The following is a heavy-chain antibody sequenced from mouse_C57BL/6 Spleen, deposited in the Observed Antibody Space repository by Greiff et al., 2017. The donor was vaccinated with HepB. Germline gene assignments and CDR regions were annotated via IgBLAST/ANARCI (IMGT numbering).Heavy chain of an antibody. D-gene: IGHD2-3*01. CDR2: IYPGSGNT. CDR1: GYTFTDYY. CDR3: ARWGMIYPAMDY. Sequence: VQLQQSGAELVRPGASVKLSCKASGYTFTDYYINWVKQRPGQGLEWIARIYPGSGNTYYNEKFKGKATLTAEKSSSTAYMQLNSLTSEDSAVYFCARWGMIYPAMDYWGQGTSVTVSS. V-gene: IGHV1-76*01. J-gene: IGHJ4*01.